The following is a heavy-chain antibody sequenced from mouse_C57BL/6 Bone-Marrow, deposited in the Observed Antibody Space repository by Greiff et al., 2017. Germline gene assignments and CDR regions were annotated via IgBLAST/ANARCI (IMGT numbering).Heavy chain of an antibody. CDR2: INPNNGGT. CDR1: GYTFTDYY. CDR3: ARDYYGTDWYFDV. Sequence: VQLQQSGPELVQPGASVKISCKASGYTFTDYYMNWVKQSHGKSLEWIGDINPNNGGTSYNQKFKGKATLTVDKSSSTAYMELRSLTSEDSAVYYCARDYYGTDWYFDVWGTGTTVTVSS. J-gene: IGHJ1*03. V-gene: IGHV1-26*01. D-gene: IGHD1-1*01.